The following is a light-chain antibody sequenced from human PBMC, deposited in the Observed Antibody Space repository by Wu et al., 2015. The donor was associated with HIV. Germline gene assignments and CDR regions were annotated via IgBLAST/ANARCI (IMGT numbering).Light chain of an antibody. Sequence: DIQMTQSPSTLSASVGDRVTITCRASQSISSWLAWYQQRPGKAPTLLIYKASTLESGVPSRFSGSGSGTDFTLTISSLQPEDFATYYCQQLSTYPLTFGPGTKVDIK. V-gene: IGKV1-5*03. CDR2: KAS. J-gene: IGKJ3*01. CDR3: QQLSTYPLT. CDR1: QSISSW.